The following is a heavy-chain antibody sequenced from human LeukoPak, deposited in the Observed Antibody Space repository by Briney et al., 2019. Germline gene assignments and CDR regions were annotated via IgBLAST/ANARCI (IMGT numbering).Heavy chain of an antibody. CDR1: GGSFSGYY. Sequence: NPSGTLSLTCAVYGGSFSGYYWSWIRQPPGKGLEWIGGINHSGSTNYNPFLKSRVTISVDTSKNQFSLKLSSATAADTAVYYCARPNDYGGNSEAFDIWGQGTMVTVSS. CDR3: ARPNDYGGNSEAFDI. J-gene: IGHJ3*02. CDR2: INHSGST. V-gene: IGHV4-34*01. D-gene: IGHD4-23*01.